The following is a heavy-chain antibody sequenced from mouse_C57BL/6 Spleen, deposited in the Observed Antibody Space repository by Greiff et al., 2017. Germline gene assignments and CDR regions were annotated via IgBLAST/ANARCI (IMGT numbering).Heavy chain of an antibody. D-gene: IGHD1-1*01. CDR2: ISYDGNN. Sequence: ESGPGLVKPSQSLSLTCSVTGYSITSGYYWNWIRQFPGNKLEWMGYISYDGNNNYNPSLKNRISITRDTSKNQFFLKLNSVTTEDTATYYCARRYYGSSLDYWGQGTTLTVSS. V-gene: IGHV3-6*01. J-gene: IGHJ2*01. CDR3: ARRYYGSSLDY. CDR1: GYSITSGYY.